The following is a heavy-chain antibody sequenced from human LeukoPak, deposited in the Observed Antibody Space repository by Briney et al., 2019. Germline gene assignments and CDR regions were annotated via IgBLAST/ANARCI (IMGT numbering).Heavy chain of an antibody. Sequence: SQTLSLTCAISGDSVSSNSAAWNWIRQSPSRGLEWLGRTYYRSKWYNDYAVSVKSGLTINPDTSKNQFSLQLNSVTPEDTAVYYCARAIYGDYLNEPFDYWGQGTLVTVSS. D-gene: IGHD4-17*01. J-gene: IGHJ4*02. CDR3: ARAIYGDYLNEPFDY. CDR2: TYYRSKWYN. V-gene: IGHV6-1*01. CDR1: GDSVSSNSAA.